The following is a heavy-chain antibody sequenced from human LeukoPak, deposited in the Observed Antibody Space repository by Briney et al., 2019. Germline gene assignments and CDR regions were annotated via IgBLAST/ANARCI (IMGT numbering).Heavy chain of an antibody. CDR1: GFTFSAYS. CDR3: ARESGGATPNDY. CDR2: ISSSSTFI. Sequence: GGSLRLSCAASGFTFSAYSMNWVRQAPGKGLEWVSSISSSSTFISYADSVKGRFTISRDNAKNSLYLQMNSLRAEDTAVYYCARESGGATPNDYWGQGTLVTVSS. V-gene: IGHV3-21*01. D-gene: IGHD1-26*01. J-gene: IGHJ4*02.